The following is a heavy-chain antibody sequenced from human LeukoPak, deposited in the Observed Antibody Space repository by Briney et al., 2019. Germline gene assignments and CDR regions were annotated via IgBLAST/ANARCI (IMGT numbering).Heavy chain of an antibody. CDR1: GFTFSDYA. Sequence: PGGSLRLSCAASGFTFSDYAMNWVRQAPGKGLEYVSAISGDGSRTYYVNSVKGRFTISRDNSKNTLYLQMGSLRTEDMAVYYCARVRGGTYPEIYFDYWGQGTLVTVSS. D-gene: IGHD1-26*01. CDR3: ARVRGGTYPEIYFDY. V-gene: IGHV3-64*01. J-gene: IGHJ4*02. CDR2: ISGDGSRT.